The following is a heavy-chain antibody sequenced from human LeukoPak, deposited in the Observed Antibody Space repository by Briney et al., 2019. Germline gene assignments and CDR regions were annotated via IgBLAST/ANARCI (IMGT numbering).Heavy chain of an antibody. V-gene: IGHV4-59*08. Sequence: PSETLSLTCTVSGGSISSYYWSWIRQPPGKGLEWIGYIYYSGSTNYNPSLKSRVTISVDTSKNQFSLKLSSVTAADTAVYYCARLTSSGYIVYWGQGTLVTVSS. CDR2: IYYSGST. CDR3: ARLTSSGYIVY. J-gene: IGHJ4*02. D-gene: IGHD3-22*01. CDR1: GGSISSYY.